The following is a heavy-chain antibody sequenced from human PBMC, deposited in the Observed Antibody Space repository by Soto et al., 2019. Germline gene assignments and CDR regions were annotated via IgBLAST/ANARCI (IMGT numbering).Heavy chain of an antibody. CDR3: AKDVHYDSSGGLDY. J-gene: IGHJ4*02. CDR2: ISGGGGGK. Sequence: EVELLESGGGLQQPGGSLRLSCTTSGFSFDNYAMSWVRQAPGKGLEWLSAISGGGGGKYYADSVKGRFSVFRDNSKKTVYLQLNGPTIDDTSVYYCAKDVHYDSSGGLDYWGQGTLVTVSS. V-gene: IGHV3-23*01. D-gene: IGHD3-22*01. CDR1: GFSFDNYA.